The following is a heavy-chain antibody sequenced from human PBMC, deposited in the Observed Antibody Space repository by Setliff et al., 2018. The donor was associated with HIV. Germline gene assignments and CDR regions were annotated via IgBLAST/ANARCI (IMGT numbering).Heavy chain of an antibody. D-gene: IGHD5-12*01. CDR1: GVSISSYY. V-gene: IGHV4-59*01. Sequence: SETLSLTCSVSGVSISSYYWSWIRHSPGKGLEWIGIIFPGGATNYNPSLTSRVTISVDTSKNHLFLKLTSVTTADTAVYFRAKTSPSIGYITDCWGQGAQVTVSS. CDR3: AKTSPSIGYITDC. J-gene: IGHJ4*02. CDR2: IFPGGAT.